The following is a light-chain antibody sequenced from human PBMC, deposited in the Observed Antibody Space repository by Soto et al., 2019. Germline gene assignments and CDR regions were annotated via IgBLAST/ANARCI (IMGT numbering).Light chain of an antibody. V-gene: IGKV3-11*01. CDR1: QSINNY. J-gene: IGKJ4*01. CDR3: QDRGNWPPGAT. Sequence: EIVLTQSPVTLSLSPGERATLSCRASQSINNYLAWYQQKPGQPPRLLIYDASNRATAIPVRFSGSGSGTDFTLTTSSLEPEDSAVYYCQDRGNWPPGATFGGGTKVEIK. CDR2: DAS.